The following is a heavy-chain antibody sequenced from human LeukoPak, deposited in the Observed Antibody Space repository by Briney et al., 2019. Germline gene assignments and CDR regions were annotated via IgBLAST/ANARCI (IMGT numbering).Heavy chain of an antibody. Sequence: GGSLRLSCAASGFTFSSYAMSWVRQAPGKGLEWVSTISGGGGSTYYVDSVKGRFTISRDNSKNTLYLQMNSLRAEDTAVYYCARGHTAVTRHFDFWGQGTLVTVSS. CDR1: GFTFSSYA. D-gene: IGHD4-17*01. J-gene: IGHJ4*02. V-gene: IGHV3-23*01. CDR2: ISGGGGST. CDR3: ARGHTAVTRHFDF.